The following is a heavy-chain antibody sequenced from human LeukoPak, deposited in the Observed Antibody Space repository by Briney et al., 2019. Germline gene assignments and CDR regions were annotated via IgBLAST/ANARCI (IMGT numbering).Heavy chain of an antibody. CDR2: ISGSGDNT. J-gene: IGHJ5*02. CDR1: GFTFSSHG. D-gene: IGHD6-13*01. CDR3: AKEYSSSWYWYNWFDP. V-gene: IGHV3-23*01. Sequence: GGSLRLSCAASGFTFSSHGMSWVRQAPGKGLEWVSTISGSGDNTYYADSVKGRFTISRDNSKNTLYLQMNSLRAEDTAVYYCAKEYSSSWYWYNWFDPWGQGTLVTVSS.